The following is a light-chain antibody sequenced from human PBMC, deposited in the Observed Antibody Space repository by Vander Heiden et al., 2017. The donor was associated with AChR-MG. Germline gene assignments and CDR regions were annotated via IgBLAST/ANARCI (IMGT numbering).Light chain of an antibody. CDR2: GAS. CDR3: QQYGSSRT. J-gene: IGKJ1*01. CDR1: QSVSSSY. V-gene: IGKV3-20*01. Sequence: IVLTQSPGTLSLSPGERATLSCRASQSVSSSYLAWYQQKPGQAPRLLIYGASSRATGIPDRFSGSGSGTDFTLTISRLEPEDFAAYYCQQYGSSRTFGQGTKVEIK.